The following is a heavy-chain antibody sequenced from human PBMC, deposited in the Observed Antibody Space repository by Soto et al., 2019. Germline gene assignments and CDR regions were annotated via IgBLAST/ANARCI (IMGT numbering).Heavy chain of an antibody. V-gene: IGHV3-53*01. Sequence: ETLSLTCTVSGGSISSGGYYMSWVRQAPGKGLEWVSVIYSGGSTYYADSVKGRFTISRDNSKNTLYLQMNSLRAEDTAVYYCAKDRPRRTSGYFFDYWGQGTPVTVSS. CDR3: AKDRPRRTSGYFFDY. CDR1: GGSISSGGYY. J-gene: IGHJ4*02. D-gene: IGHD1-1*01. CDR2: IYSGGST.